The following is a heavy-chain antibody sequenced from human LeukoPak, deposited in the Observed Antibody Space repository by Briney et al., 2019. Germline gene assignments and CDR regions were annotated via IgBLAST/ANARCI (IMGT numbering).Heavy chain of an antibody. CDR1: GFTFSSYW. D-gene: IGHD3-10*01. CDR3: ASSGSGSYYNFDY. Sequence: GSLRLSCAASGFTFSSYWMSWIRQPPGKGLEWIGEINHSGTTNYNPSLKSRVTISLATSKNQFSLKLSSVTAADTAVYYCASSGSGSYYNFDYWGQGTLVTVSS. CDR2: INHSGTT. V-gene: IGHV4-34*01. J-gene: IGHJ4*02.